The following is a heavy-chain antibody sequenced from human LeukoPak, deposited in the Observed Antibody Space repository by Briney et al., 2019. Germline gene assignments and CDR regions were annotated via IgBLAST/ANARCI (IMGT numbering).Heavy chain of an antibody. Sequence: GGSLRLSCEVSEFTFSSRAMSWVRQAPGKGLQWVSSISGSGDATSYADSVKGRFSISRDNFKNTLSLQMSSLRAEDTAVYYCAKLTTVVIDYWGQGTLVTVSS. CDR3: AKLTTVVIDY. CDR1: EFTFSSRA. CDR2: ISGSGDAT. V-gene: IGHV3-23*01. J-gene: IGHJ4*02. D-gene: IGHD4-23*01.